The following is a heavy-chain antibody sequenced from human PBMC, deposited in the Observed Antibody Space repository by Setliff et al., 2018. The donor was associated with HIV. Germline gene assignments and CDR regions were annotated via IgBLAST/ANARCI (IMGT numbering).Heavy chain of an antibody. Sequence: SETLSLTCTVSDGSINGGGYYWTWIRQHPGKALEWTGFISSSGRTHYSPSLTSPLTISIDTSKSQFSLSLRSVSAADTAVYYCARGYGHIVEVIASDAFDIWGQGIMVTVSS. J-gene: IGHJ3*02. CDR3: ARGYGHIVEVIASDAFDI. V-gene: IGHV4-31*01. CDR2: ISSSGRT. CDR1: DGSINGGGYY. D-gene: IGHD2-21*01.